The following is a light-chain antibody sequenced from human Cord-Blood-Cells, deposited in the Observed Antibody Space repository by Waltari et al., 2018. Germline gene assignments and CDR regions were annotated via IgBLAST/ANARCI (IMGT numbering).Light chain of an antibody. V-gene: IGKV2-28*01. CDR2: LGS. J-gene: IGKJ2*03. Sequence: DIVMTTSPLSLPVTPGEPASISCRSSQSLLHSNGYNYLDWYLQKPGQSPQLLIYLGSNRASGVPDRFSGSGSGTDFTLKISRVEAEDVGVYYCMQALQTRYSFGQGTKLEIK. CDR3: MQALQTRYS. CDR1: QSLLHSNGYNY.